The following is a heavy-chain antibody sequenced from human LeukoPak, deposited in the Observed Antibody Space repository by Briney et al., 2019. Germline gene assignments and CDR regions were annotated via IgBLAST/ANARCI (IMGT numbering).Heavy chain of an antibody. CDR3: ARYYDSSGYLYYFDY. J-gene: IGHJ4*02. Sequence: GGSLRLSCAASGFTFSSYSMYWVRQAPGKGLEWVSSISSSSSYIYYADSVKGRFTISRDNAKNSLYLQMNSLRAEDTAVYYCARYYDSSGYLYYFDYWGQGTLVTVSS. V-gene: IGHV3-21*01. CDR2: ISSSSSYI. D-gene: IGHD3-22*01. CDR1: GFTFSSYS.